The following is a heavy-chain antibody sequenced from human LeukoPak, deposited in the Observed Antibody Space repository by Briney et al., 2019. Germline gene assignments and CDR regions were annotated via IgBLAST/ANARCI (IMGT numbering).Heavy chain of an antibody. CDR3: AKLTGDFWSAYYVYY. J-gene: IGHJ4*02. D-gene: IGHD3-3*01. V-gene: IGHV4-59*01. Sequence: PSETLPLTCTVSGGSISSYYWSWIRQPPGKGLEWNGYIYYSGSTNYNPSLKSRVTISVHTSKNQFSLKLSSVTAADTAVYYCAKLTGDFWSAYYVYYWGQGTLVTVSS. CDR2: IYYSGST. CDR1: GGSISSYY.